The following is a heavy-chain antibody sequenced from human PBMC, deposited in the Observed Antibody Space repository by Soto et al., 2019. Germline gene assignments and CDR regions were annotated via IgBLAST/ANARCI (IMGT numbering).Heavy chain of an antibody. CDR3: ATFYCGGDCYPPD. Sequence: GSLRMSCAASGFTFSSYEMNWVRQAPGKGLEWVSYISSSGSTIYYADSVKGLFTISRDNAKNSLYLQMNSLRAEDTAVYYCATFYCGGDCYPPDWGQGTLVTVSS. CDR1: GFTFSSYE. D-gene: IGHD2-21*02. CDR2: ISSSGSTI. J-gene: IGHJ4*02. V-gene: IGHV3-48*03.